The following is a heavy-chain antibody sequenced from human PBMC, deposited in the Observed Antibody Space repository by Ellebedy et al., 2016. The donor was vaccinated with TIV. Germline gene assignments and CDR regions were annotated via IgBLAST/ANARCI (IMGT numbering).Heavy chain of an antibody. Sequence: GESLKISCAASGFTFSSYWMHWVRQAPGKGLVWVSRINSDGSSTSYADSVKGRFTISRDNAKNTLYLQINSLRAEDTAVYYCARTNQWLYAFDIWGQGTMVTVSS. CDR1: GFTFSSYW. CDR3: ARTNQWLYAFDI. CDR2: INSDGSST. V-gene: IGHV3-74*01. D-gene: IGHD6-19*01. J-gene: IGHJ3*02.